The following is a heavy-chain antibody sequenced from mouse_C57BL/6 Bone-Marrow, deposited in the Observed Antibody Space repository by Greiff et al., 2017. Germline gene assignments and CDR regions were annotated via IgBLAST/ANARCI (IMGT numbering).Heavy chain of an antibody. CDR1: GYTFTSYW. D-gene: IGHD1-1*01. CDR3: ASITTVRDY. Sequence: QVQLQQPGAELVRPGTSVKLSCKASGYTFTSYWMHWVKQRPGQGLEWIGVIDPSDSYTNYNQKFKGKATLTVDTSSSTAYMQLSSLTSEDSAVYYCASITTVRDYWGQGTTLTVSS. CDR2: IDPSDSYT. J-gene: IGHJ2*01. V-gene: IGHV1-59*01.